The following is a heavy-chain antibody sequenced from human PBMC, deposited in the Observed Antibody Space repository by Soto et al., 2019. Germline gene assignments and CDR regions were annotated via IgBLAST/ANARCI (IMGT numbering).Heavy chain of an antibody. CDR1: GFTFSSYA. Sequence: GGSLRLSCAASGFTFSSYAMSWVRQAPGKGLEWVSAISGSGGSTYYADSVKGRFTISRDNSKNTLYLQMNSLRAEDTAVYYCAKCPSVMVYAISNCLVSYWGQGTLVTVSS. D-gene: IGHD2-8*01. CDR2: ISGSGGST. CDR3: AKCPSVMVYAISNCLVSY. J-gene: IGHJ4*02. V-gene: IGHV3-23*01.